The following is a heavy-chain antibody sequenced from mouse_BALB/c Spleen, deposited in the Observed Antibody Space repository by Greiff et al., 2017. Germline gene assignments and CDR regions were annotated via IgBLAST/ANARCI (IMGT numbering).Heavy chain of an antibody. CDR3: ARRGGDFDY. Sequence: EVKVVESGGGLVQPGGSLKLSCAASGFTFSSYGMSWVRQTPDKRLELVATINSNGGSTYYPDSVKGRFTISRDNAKNTLYLQMSSLKSEDTAMYYCARRGGDFDYWGQGTTLTVSS. V-gene: IGHV5-6-3*01. CDR1: GFTFSSYG. CDR2: INSNGGST. J-gene: IGHJ2*01.